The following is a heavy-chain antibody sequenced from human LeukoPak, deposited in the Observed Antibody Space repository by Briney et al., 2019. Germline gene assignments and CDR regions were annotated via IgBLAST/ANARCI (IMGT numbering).Heavy chain of an antibody. Sequence: SETLSLTCTVSGASISSYYWSWIRQPPGKGLEWIGYTYYSGSTNYNPSLKSRVTISVDTSKNQFSLKLSSVTAADTAVYYCVRHRSRDIVVVPGSRMRFFDYWGQGTLVTASS. V-gene: IGHV4-59*08. CDR2: TYYSGST. CDR3: VRHRSRDIVVVPGSRMRFFDY. J-gene: IGHJ4*02. CDR1: GASISSYY. D-gene: IGHD2-2*01.